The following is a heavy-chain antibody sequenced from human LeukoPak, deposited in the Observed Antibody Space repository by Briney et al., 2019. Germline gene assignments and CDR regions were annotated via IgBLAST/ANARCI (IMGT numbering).Heavy chain of an antibody. J-gene: IGHJ3*02. CDR3: TKSDGYGLIRI. CDR1: GASISSYW. Sequence: SETLSLTCTVSGASISSYWWSWIRQPAGKGLEYIGRVYTSGSTSYNPSLRSRVTISVDTSKNQFSLKVISMTAADTAAYYCTKSDGYGLIRICGRGTMVTVSS. V-gene: IGHV4-4*07. CDR2: VYTSGST. D-gene: IGHD3-22*01.